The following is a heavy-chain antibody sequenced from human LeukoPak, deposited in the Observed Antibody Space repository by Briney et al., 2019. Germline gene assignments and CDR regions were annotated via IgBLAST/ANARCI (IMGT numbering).Heavy chain of an antibody. V-gene: IGHV4-39*01. J-gene: IGHJ4*02. CDR2: IYYSGST. CDR3: AKIPIVVVPAAPY. D-gene: IGHD2-2*01. Sequence: SETLSLTCTVSRGSITNYYWGWIRQPPGKGLEWIGSIYYSGSTYYNPSLKSRVTISVDTSKNQFSLKLSSVTAADTAVYYCAKIPIVVVPAAPYWGQGTLVTVSS. CDR1: RGSITNYY.